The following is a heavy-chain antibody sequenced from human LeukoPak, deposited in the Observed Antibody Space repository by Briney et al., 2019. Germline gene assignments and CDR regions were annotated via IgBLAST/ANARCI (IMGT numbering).Heavy chain of an antibody. Sequence: GGSLRLSCVASGFIFSSCWMTWVRQAPGKGLEWVATIKGDGSDKYYVDSVKGRFTISRDNSKNTLYLQMNSLRDEDTAVYYCAKDSHWILFDDWGQGTLVTVSS. CDR1: GFIFSSCW. V-gene: IGHV3-7*03. CDR2: IKGDGSDK. CDR3: AKDSHWILFDD. J-gene: IGHJ4*02. D-gene: IGHD2-2*03.